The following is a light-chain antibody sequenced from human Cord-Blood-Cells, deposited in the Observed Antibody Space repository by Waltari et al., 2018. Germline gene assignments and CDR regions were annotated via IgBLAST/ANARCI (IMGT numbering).Light chain of an antibody. J-gene: IGLJ3*02. CDR3: QSYDSSLSWV. Sequence: QSVLTQPPSVSGAPGQRVTISCTGSSSNIGAGYDVHWYQQLPGTAPKLLIYGNSNRPSGVPDRFSGSMSGTSASLAITGLQAEDEADYYCQSYDSSLSWVFGGGTKLTVL. CDR2: GNS. CDR1: SSNIGAGYD. V-gene: IGLV1-40*01.